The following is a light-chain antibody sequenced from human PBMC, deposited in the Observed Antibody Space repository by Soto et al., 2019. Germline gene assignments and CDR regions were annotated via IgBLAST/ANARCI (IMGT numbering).Light chain of an antibody. Sequence: EIVLTQSPGTLSLSPGERATLSCRASQSVSNNYLAWYQQKPGQAPRLLIYGASNRATGIPDRFSGSGSGTDFTLTISRLEPEDFATYYCQQLSRYPSTFGGGTKVEIK. V-gene: IGKV3-20*01. CDR3: QQLSRYPST. J-gene: IGKJ4*01. CDR2: GAS. CDR1: QSVSNNY.